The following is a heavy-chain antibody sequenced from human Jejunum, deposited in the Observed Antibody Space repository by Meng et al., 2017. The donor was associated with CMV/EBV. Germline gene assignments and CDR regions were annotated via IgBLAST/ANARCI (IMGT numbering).Heavy chain of an antibody. V-gene: IGHV4-61*01. Sequence: SGCSLTTPNYSWFWIRLPPGQGLEWIGLVEDGGTTRYKPSLVSRVSISVDTSKNQFSLTLNSVTAADTAIYYCARGGWGNWNFEHWGQGKRVTVSS. CDR1: GCSLTTPNYS. CDR3: ARGGWGNWNFEH. CDR2: VEDGGTT. J-gene: IGHJ4*02. D-gene: IGHD3-16*01.